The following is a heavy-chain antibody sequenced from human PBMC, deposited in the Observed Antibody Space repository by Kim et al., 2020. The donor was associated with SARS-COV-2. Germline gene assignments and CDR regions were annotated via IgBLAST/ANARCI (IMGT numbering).Heavy chain of an antibody. J-gene: IGHJ3*02. Sequence: VKGRFTISRDNSKNTLYLQMNSLRAEDTAVYYCAKAHHSIVVVTRGAFDIWGQGTMVTVSS. CDR3: AKAHHSIVVVTRGAFDI. V-gene: IGHV3-23*01. D-gene: IGHD2-21*02.